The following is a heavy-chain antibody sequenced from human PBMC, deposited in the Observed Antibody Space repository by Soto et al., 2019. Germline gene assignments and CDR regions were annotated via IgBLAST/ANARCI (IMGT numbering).Heavy chain of an antibody. D-gene: IGHD1-26*01. Sequence: QLQLQESGSGLVKPSQTLSLTCAVSGGSISSGGYSWSWIRQPPGKGLECIGYIYHSGSTYYNPSLQRRVTISVDRSKNQFSLKLSSVPAADTAVYYCASRPSGSGFDPWGQGTLVTVSS. CDR2: IYHSGST. CDR3: ASRPSGSGFDP. J-gene: IGHJ5*02. CDR1: GGSISSGGYS. V-gene: IGHV4-30-2*01.